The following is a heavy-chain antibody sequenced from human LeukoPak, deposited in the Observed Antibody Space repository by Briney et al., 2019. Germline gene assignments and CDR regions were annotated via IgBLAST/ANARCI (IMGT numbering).Heavy chain of an antibody. CDR2: ISGSGGST. V-gene: IGHV3-23*01. Sequence: GGSLRLSCAASGFTVSSNYMSWVRQAPGKGLEWVSAISGSGGSTYYADSVKGRFTISRDNSKNTLYLQMNSLRAEDTAVYYCAKDTGPFYYYFMDVWGKGTTVTVSS. CDR1: GFTVSSNY. J-gene: IGHJ6*03. D-gene: IGHD4-17*01. CDR3: AKDTGPFYYYFMDV.